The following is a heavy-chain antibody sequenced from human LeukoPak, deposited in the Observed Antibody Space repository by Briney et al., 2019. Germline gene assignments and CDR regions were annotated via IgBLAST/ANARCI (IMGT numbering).Heavy chain of an antibody. CDR2: ISGSGGST. J-gene: IGHJ1*01. CDR1: GFTFSSYA. Sequence: SGGSLRLSCAASGFTFSSYAMSWVRQAPGKGLEWVSAISGSGGSTYYADSVKGRFTISRDNSKNTLYLQMNSLRADDTAVYYYARVYCSGGSCYSGEYFQHWGQGTLVTVSS. V-gene: IGHV3-23*01. D-gene: IGHD2-15*01. CDR3: ARVYCSGGSCYSGEYFQH.